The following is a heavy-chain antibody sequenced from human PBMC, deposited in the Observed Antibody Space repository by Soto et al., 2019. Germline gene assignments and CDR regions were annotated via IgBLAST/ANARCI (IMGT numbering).Heavy chain of an antibody. Sequence: GGSLRLSCAASGFTFSSYAMHWVRQAPGKGLEWVAVISYDGSNKYYADSVKGRFTISRDNSKNTLYLQMNSLRAEDTAVYYCARASRLTGYCSSTSCLPYGMDVWGQGTTVTV. V-gene: IGHV3-30-3*01. CDR2: ISYDGSNK. D-gene: IGHD2-2*01. CDR3: ARASRLTGYCSSTSCLPYGMDV. J-gene: IGHJ6*02. CDR1: GFTFSSYA.